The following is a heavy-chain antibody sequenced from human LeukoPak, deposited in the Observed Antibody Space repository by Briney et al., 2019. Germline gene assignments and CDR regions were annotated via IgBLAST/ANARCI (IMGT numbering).Heavy chain of an antibody. J-gene: IGHJ4*02. CDR2: ISWNSRNI. CDR3: AKENLLRGSTGLDY. CDR1: GFTFDDYA. D-gene: IGHD3-10*01. V-gene: IGHV3-9*01. Sequence: GGSLRLSCAASGFTFDDYAMHWVRQAPGKGLEWVSGISWNSRNIGYADSVKGRFTISRDNAKKSLYLQMNSLRAEDTALYYCAKENLLRGSTGLDYWGQGTLVTVSS.